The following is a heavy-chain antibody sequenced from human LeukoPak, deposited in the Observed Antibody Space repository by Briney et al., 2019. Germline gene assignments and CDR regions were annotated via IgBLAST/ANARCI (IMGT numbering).Heavy chain of an antibody. CDR3: ARVSSSGIAARRVLIDY. Sequence: PSETLSLTCAVYGGSFSGYYWSWIRQPPGKGLEWIGEINHSGSTNYNPSLKSRVTISVDTSKNQFSLKPSSVTAADTAVYYCARVSSSGIAARRVLIDYWGQGTLVTVSS. V-gene: IGHV4-34*01. J-gene: IGHJ4*02. D-gene: IGHD6-6*01. CDR2: INHSGST. CDR1: GGSFSGYY.